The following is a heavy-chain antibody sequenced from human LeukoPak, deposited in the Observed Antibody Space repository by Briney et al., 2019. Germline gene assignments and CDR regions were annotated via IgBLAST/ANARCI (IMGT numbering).Heavy chain of an antibody. D-gene: IGHD3-10*01. CDR1: GYTFTSYG. CDR3: ARDGPMVRGVQEFDY. Sequence: ASVKVSCKASGYTFTSYGISWVRQAPGQGLEWMGWISAYNGNTNYAQKLQGRVTMTTGTSTSTAYMELRSLRSDDTAVYYCARDGPMVRGVQEFDYWGQGTLVTVSS. J-gene: IGHJ4*02. V-gene: IGHV1-18*01. CDR2: ISAYNGNT.